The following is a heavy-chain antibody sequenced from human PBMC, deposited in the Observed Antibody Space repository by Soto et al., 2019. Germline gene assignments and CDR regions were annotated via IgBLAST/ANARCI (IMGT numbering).Heavy chain of an antibody. V-gene: IGHV3-30*18. D-gene: IGHD2-2*01. Sequence: QVQLVESGGVVVQPGRSLRLSCAASGFTFSSFGMHWVRQAPGKGLEWVALISYDGSDEYYRDSVKGRFTISRDNSKNTLFLQVNSLRPEYTAVYYCAKDTSPGVSASSSDYWGQGALVTVSS. CDR3: AKDTSPGVSASSSDY. CDR2: ISYDGSDE. J-gene: IGHJ4*02. CDR1: GFTFSSFG.